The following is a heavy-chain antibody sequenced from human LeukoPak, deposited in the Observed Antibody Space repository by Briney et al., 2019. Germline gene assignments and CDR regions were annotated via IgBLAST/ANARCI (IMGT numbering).Heavy chain of an antibody. J-gene: IGHJ5*02. CDR1: GYTFTSYD. V-gene: IGHV1-8*01. Sequence: ASVKVSCKASGYTFTSYDINWVRQATGQGLEWMGWMNPNSGNTGYAQKFQGRVTMTRNTSISTAYMEMSSLRSEDTAVYYCARGRGSGRKENWFDLWGQGTLVTVSS. CDR3: ARGRGSGRKENWFDL. CDR2: MNPNSGNT. D-gene: IGHD3-10*01.